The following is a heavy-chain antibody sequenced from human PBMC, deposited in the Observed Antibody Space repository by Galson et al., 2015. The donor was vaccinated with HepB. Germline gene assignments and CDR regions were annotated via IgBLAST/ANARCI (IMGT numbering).Heavy chain of an antibody. CDR1: GGSIISSRNY. J-gene: IGHJ4*02. CDR3: ARPRYCSSASCSASFDY. V-gene: IGHV4-39*02. D-gene: IGHD2-2*01. CDR2: IYYTGST. Sequence: ATLSLTCTVSGGSIISSRNYWGWIRQPPGQGLEWIGRIYYTGSTHYNSPLKSRLTLSVDTSKNHFSLRLTSVTAADTAVYYCARPRYCSSASCSASFDYWGQGILVTVSS.